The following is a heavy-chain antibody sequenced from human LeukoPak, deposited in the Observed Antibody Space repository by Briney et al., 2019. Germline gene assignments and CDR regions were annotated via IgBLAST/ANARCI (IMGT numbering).Heavy chain of an antibody. Sequence: GASVKVSCKASGYTFTTHYMNWVRQAPGQGLEWMGIINPSAGSTSYAQKFQGRVTMTRDTSTSTVYMELSSLRSEDTAVYYCARGGYDFSSGYYPSRWGQGTLVTVSS. CDR3: ARGGYDFSSGYYPSR. CDR2: INPSAGST. CDR1: GYTFTTHY. D-gene: IGHD3-3*01. V-gene: IGHV1-46*01. J-gene: IGHJ4*02.